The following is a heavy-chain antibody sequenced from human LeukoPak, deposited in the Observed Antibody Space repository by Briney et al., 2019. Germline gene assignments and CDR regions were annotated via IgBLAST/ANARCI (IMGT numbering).Heavy chain of an antibody. D-gene: IGHD6-13*01. V-gene: IGHV3-64*01. Sequence: GGSLRLSCAASGFTFYTYGMHWVRQAPGKGLEYVSGIGPDGGTTYYAKSAKGRFTISRDNSKSMVYLQMGSLTADDMAVYYCARGAQLTDYWGQGTLVTVSS. CDR1: GFTFYTYG. CDR2: IGPDGGTT. J-gene: IGHJ4*02. CDR3: ARGAQLTDY.